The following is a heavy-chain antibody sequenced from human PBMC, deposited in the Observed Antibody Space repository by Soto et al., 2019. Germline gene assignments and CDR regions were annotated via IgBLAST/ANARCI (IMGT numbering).Heavy chain of an antibody. CDR3: ARDNDSSGYAFFY. V-gene: IGHV3-21*01. J-gene: IGHJ4*02. Sequence: GGSLRLSCAASGFTFSSYSMNWVRRAPGKGLEWVSSISSSSSYIYYADSVKGRFTISRDNAKNSLYLQMNSLRAEDTAVYYCARDNDSSGYAFFYWGQGTLVTVSS. D-gene: IGHD3-22*01. CDR2: ISSSSSYI. CDR1: GFTFSSYS.